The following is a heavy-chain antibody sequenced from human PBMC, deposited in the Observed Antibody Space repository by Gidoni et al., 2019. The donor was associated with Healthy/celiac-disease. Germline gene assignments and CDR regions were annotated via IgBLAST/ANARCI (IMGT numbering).Heavy chain of an antibody. V-gene: IGHV4-59*01. D-gene: IGHD6-13*01. J-gene: IGHJ4*02. Sequence: QVQLQESGPGLVKPSETLSLTCTVSGGSISSYYWSWIRQPPGKGLEWIGYIYYSGSTNYNPSLKSRVTISVDTSKNQFSLKLSSVTAADTAVYYCARAPYSSHRFDYWGQGTLVTVSS. CDR3: ARAPYSSHRFDY. CDR2: IYYSGST. CDR1: GGSISSYY.